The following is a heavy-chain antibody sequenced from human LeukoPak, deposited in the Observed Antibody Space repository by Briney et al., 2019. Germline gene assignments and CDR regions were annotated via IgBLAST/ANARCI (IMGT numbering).Heavy chain of an antibody. CDR3: VKSAGRDGGN. J-gene: IGHJ4*02. CDR1: GFTFTDWY. Sequence: PGGSLRLSCAASGFTFTDWYMSWIRQAPGKGLQWLSYISSSSSDTSYADSVRGRFTISRDSAKKSVYLQMNSLRAEDTAIYYCVKSAGRDGGNWGQGTLVTVSS. V-gene: IGHV3-11*06. D-gene: IGHD1-26*01. CDR2: ISSSSSDT.